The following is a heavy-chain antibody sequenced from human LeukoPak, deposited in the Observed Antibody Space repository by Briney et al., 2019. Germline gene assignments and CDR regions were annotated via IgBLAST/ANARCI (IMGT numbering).Heavy chain of an antibody. J-gene: IGHJ4*02. Sequence: PGGSLRLSCAASGFTFSTYSMNWVRQAPGKGLEWVSYISSGSSTIYYADSVKGRFTISRDNSKNTLYLQMNSLRAEDTAVYYCARGPGSCFDYWGQGTLVTVSS. CDR2: ISSGSSTI. CDR3: ARGPGSCFDY. V-gene: IGHV3-48*01. CDR1: GFTFSTYS. D-gene: IGHD1-26*01.